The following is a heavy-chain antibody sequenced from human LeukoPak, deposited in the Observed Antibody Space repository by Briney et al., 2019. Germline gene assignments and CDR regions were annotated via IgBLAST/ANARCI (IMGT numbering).Heavy chain of an antibody. J-gene: IGHJ4*02. CDR1: GFTFSDYA. D-gene: IGHD2-21*01. V-gene: IGHV3-23*01. Sequence: GGSLRLSCAASGFTFSDYAMSWVRQAPGKGPERISVISGSGDRTYYADSVKGRFTISRDISKNTLYLQMSSLRAEDTAVYYCASGYSVQHYFDYWGQGTLVTVSS. CDR2: ISGSGDRT. CDR3: ASGYSVQHYFDY.